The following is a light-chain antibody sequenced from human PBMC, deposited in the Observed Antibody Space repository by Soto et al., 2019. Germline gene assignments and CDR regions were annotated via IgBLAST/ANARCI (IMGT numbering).Light chain of an antibody. CDR1: SSNIGSNY. V-gene: IGLV1-47*01. CDR3: ATWGDSLINWV. Sequence: QSVLTQPPSASGTPGQRVTISCSGSSSNIGSNYVYWYQQLPGTAPKLLIYRNNQRPSGVPDRFSGSKSGTSASLAISGLRSEDEADYYCATWGDSLINWVFGGGTKLTVL. J-gene: IGLJ3*02. CDR2: RNN.